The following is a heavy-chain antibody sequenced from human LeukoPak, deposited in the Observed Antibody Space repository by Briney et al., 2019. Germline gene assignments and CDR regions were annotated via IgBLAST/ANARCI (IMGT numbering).Heavy chain of an antibody. CDR1: GYTFTGYY. CDR3: ARASPYSRLFDY. J-gene: IGHJ4*02. V-gene: IGHV1-2*02. CDR2: INPNSGGT. D-gene: IGHD6-13*01. Sequence: ASVKVSCTASGYTFTGYYMHWVRQAPGQGLEWMGWINPNSGGTNYAQKFQGRVTMTRDTSISTAYMELSRLRSDDTAVYYCARASPYSRLFDYWGQGTLVTVSS.